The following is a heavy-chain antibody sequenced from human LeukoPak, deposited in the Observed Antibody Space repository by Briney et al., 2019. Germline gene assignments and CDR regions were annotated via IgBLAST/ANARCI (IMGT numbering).Heavy chain of an antibody. V-gene: IGHV3-30*18. D-gene: IGHD3-10*01. CDR2: ISYDGSNK. CDR3: AKSGTDYPFLVH. J-gene: IGHJ4*02. CDR1: GFTFSNAW. Sequence: GGSLRLSCAVSGFTFSNAWMNWVRQAPGKGLEWVAVISYDGSNKYYADSVKGRFTISRDNSKNTLYLQMNSLRAEDTAVYYCAKSGTDYPFLVHWGQGTLVTVSS.